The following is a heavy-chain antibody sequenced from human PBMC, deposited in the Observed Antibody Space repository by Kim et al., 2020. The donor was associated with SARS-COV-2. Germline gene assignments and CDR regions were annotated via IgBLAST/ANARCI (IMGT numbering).Heavy chain of an antibody. Sequence: QKFQGRVTMTRDTSISTAYMELSRLRSDDTAVYYCARVRWPDYYYYGMDVWGQGTTVTVPS. D-gene: IGHD4-17*01. V-gene: IGHV1-2*02. J-gene: IGHJ6*02. CDR3: ARVRWPDYYYYGMDV.